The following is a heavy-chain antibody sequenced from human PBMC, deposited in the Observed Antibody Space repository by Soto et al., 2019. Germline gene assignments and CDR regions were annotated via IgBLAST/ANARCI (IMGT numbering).Heavy chain of an antibody. J-gene: IGHJ3*02. V-gene: IGHV1-18*01. CDR3: TIDPQCASGYSFAGLGEI. D-gene: IGHD3-22*01. CDR1: GYTFTNFG. Sequence: QVQLVQSGAEVKKPGASVNVSCKTSGYTFTNFGLSWVRQAPGQGLEWMGWISSYNGNTLYAQKLQGRVTMTTDTSTRTAYMYLKSLRSADTAMYYCTIDPQCASGYSFAGLGEIWGQGTMLSVSS. CDR2: ISSYNGNT.